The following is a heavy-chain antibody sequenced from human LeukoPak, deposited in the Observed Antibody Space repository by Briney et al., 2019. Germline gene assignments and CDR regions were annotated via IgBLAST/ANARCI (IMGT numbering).Heavy chain of an antibody. J-gene: IGHJ4*02. CDR3: ARDSSGFSDY. D-gene: IGHD6-19*01. Sequence: PGRSLRLSCAAYGFTFSSYGMHWVRQAPGKGLEWVAVIWYDGSNKYYADSVKGRFTISRDNSKNTLYLQMNSLRAEDTAVYYCARDSSGFSDYWGQGTLVTVSS. V-gene: IGHV3-33*01. CDR1: GFTFSSYG. CDR2: IWYDGSNK.